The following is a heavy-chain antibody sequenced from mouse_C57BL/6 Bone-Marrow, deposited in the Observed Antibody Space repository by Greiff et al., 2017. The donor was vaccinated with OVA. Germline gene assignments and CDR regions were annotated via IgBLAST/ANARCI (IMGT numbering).Heavy chain of an antibody. Sequence: EVQLQESGPGLVKPSQSLSLTCSVTGYSITSGYYWNWIRQFPGNKLEWMGYISYDGSNNYNPSLKNRISITRDTSKNQFFLKLNSVTTEDTATYYCARDRYYGNLDWYFDVWGTGTTVTVSS. CDR3: ARDRYYGNLDWYFDV. D-gene: IGHD2-1*01. CDR1: GYSITSGYY. J-gene: IGHJ1*03. CDR2: ISYDGSN. V-gene: IGHV3-6*01.